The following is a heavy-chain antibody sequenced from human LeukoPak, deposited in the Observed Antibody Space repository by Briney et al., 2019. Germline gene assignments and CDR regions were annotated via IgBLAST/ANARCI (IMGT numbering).Heavy chain of an antibody. CDR3: ARGLARTSMVTRGGVRFDY. CDR1: GYRFTGYY. D-gene: IGHD5-18*01. J-gene: IGHJ4*02. CDR2: LNPNSGDT. Sequence: GSVKVSCKASGYRFTGYYMHWVRQAPGQGLEWMGWLNPNSGDTNYAQKFQGRVTMTRNTSISTANMELSSLRSEDTAVYYCARGLARTSMVTRGGVRFDYWGQGTLVTVSS. V-gene: IGHV1-2*02.